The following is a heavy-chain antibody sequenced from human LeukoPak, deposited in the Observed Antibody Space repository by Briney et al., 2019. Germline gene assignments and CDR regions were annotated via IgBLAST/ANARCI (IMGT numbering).Heavy chain of an antibody. CDR1: GGSISSSSYY. D-gene: IGHD3-3*01. Sequence: SETLSLTCTVSGGSISSSSYYWGWIRQPPGKGLEWIGCIYYSGSTYYNPSLKSRVTISVDTSKNQFSLKLGSVAAADTAVYYCARVGVNYDFWSGYYTGNWFDPWGQGTLVTVSS. J-gene: IGHJ5*02. V-gene: IGHV4-39*01. CDR3: ARVGVNYDFWSGYYTGNWFDP. CDR2: IYYSGST.